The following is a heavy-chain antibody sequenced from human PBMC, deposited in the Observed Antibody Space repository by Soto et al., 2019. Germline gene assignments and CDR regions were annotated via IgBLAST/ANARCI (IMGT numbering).Heavy chain of an antibody. CDR1: GFTFGNAW. CDR2: IKSKTDGGTT. D-gene: IGHD5-12*01. Sequence: GALRLSCAASGFTFGNAWMNWVRQAPGKGLEWVGRIKSKTDGGTTDYAAPVKGRFTISRDDSKNTLYLQMNSLKTEDTAVYYCTTGGYDSAFYYYYGMDVWGQGTTVTVSS. J-gene: IGHJ6*02. CDR3: TTGGYDSAFYYYYGMDV. V-gene: IGHV3-15*07.